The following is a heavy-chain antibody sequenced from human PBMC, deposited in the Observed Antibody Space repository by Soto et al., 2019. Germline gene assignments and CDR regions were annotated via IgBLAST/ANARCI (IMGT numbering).Heavy chain of an antibody. Sequence: QVQLVESGGGVVQPGRSLRLSCAASGFTFSSYGMHWVRQAPGKGLEWGAVIWYDGSNKYYADSVKGRFTISRDNSKKRLHRKRKSVGAEERAGYSGARDGGNSHLDNWGQGTLVTVS. CDR1: GFTFSSYG. CDR2: IWYDGSNK. J-gene: IGHJ4*02. D-gene: IGHD5-18*01. CDR3: ARDGGNSHLDN. V-gene: IGHV3-33*01.